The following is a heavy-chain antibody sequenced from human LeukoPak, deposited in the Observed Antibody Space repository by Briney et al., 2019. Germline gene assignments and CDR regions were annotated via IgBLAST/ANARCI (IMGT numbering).Heavy chain of an antibody. Sequence: GGSLRLSCAASGFTLSRYWMSWMRQAPGKGLEWVANIKQDGSEKHYVDSVKGRFTISRDNAKNSLYLQMNSLRVEDTAVYYCAKDTYGPDDYWGQGTLVTVSS. D-gene: IGHD3-10*01. J-gene: IGHJ4*02. CDR1: GFTLSRYW. CDR2: IKQDGSEK. CDR3: AKDTYGPDDY. V-gene: IGHV3-7*04.